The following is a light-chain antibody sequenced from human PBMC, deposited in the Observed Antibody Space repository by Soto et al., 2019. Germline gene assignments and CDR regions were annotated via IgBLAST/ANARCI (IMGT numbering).Light chain of an antibody. Sequence: QAVVTPEPSLTVSPGGTVTLTCGSSTGAVTNGHYPYWFQQKPGQAPRPLIYDTTNRHSCTPARFSGSLPGGKAALTLSGAQPEDEAEYYCLLSYNGPYVFGTGTKVTVL. V-gene: IGLV7-46*01. CDR1: TGAVTNGHY. J-gene: IGLJ1*01. CDR3: LLSYNGPYV. CDR2: DTT.